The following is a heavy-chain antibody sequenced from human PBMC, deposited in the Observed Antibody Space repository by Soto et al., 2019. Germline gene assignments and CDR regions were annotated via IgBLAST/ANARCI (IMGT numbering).Heavy chain of an antibody. CDR2: MNPNSGNT. J-gene: IGHJ3*02. Sequence: QVQLVQSGAEVKKPGASVKVSCKASGYTFTSYDINWVRQATGQGLEWMGWMNPNSGNTGYAQKFQGRVTMTSNTSISTAYMELSSLRSEDTAVYYCASPARNYDFWSGYSFDIWGQGTMVNVSS. CDR3: ASPARNYDFWSGYSFDI. CDR1: GYTFTSYD. V-gene: IGHV1-8*01. D-gene: IGHD3-3*01.